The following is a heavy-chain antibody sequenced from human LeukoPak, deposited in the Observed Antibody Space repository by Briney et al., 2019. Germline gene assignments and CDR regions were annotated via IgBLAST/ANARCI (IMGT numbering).Heavy chain of an antibody. CDR3: AREAQTPYFVGDGLDY. Sequence: GGSXGXSCAASGFTVSNNYMTWVRQAPGKGLEWVSLIYSAGSTYYADSVKGRFTISRDNSKNTVYLQMNSLRAEDTAVYYCAREAQTPYFVGDGLDYWGQGTLVTVSS. V-gene: IGHV3-66*01. J-gene: IGHJ4*02. D-gene: IGHD3-16*01. CDR2: IYSAGST. CDR1: GFTVSNNY.